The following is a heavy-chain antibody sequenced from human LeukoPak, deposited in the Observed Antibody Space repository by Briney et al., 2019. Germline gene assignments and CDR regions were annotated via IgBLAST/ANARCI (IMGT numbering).Heavy chain of an antibody. Sequence: SETLSLTCAVYGGSFSGYYWSWIRQPPGKGLEWIGEINHSGSTYYNPSLKSRVTISVDTSKNQFSLKLSSVTAADTAVYYCARDQQHDSSGYYYRYLDYWGQGTLVTVSS. D-gene: IGHD3-22*01. CDR2: INHSGST. CDR1: GGSFSGYY. J-gene: IGHJ4*02. CDR3: ARDQQHDSSGYYYRYLDY. V-gene: IGHV4-34*09.